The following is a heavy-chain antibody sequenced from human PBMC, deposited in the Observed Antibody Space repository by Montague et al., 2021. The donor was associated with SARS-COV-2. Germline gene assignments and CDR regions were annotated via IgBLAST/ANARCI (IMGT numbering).Heavy chain of an antibody. J-gene: IGHJ4*02. CDR1: GGSFSGYY. V-gene: IGHV4-34*01. CDR3: AKYGDWFDY. Sequence: SETLSLTCAVYGGSFSGYYWSWIRQPPGKGLEWIGEINHSGSTNYNPSLKSRVTISVDTSKNQFSLKLSSVTAVDTAVYYCAKYGDWFDYWGQGTLVTVSS. CDR2: INHSGST. D-gene: IGHD4-17*01.